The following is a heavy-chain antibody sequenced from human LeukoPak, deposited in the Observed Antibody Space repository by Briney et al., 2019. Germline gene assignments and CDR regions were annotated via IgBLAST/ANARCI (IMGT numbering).Heavy chain of an antibody. CDR1: GGTFISYA. CDR3: ARGDYYDSSGLAWFDP. D-gene: IGHD3-22*01. Sequence: ASVKVSCKASGGTFISYAISWVRQAPGQGLEWMGGIIPIFGTANYAQKFQGRVTITADESTSTAYMELSSLRSEDTAVYYCARGDYYDSSGLAWFDPWGQGTLVTVSS. J-gene: IGHJ5*02. V-gene: IGHV1-69*13. CDR2: IIPIFGTA.